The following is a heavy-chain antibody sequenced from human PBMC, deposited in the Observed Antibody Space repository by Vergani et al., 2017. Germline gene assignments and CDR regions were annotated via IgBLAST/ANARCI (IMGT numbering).Heavy chain of an antibody. J-gene: IGHJ4*02. Sequence: QVQLVQSGAEVKKPGASVRVSCKASGFTFTSYHIHWVRQAPGQGLDWLGRIDPNSVDTRYSQRFQDRVTITRDTSINTTYMEMTRQRPDDTAIYYCARVIVGCSRTHCFADHWGQGTLVTVSS. V-gene: IGHV1-2*06. CDR3: ARVIVGCSRTHCFADH. D-gene: IGHD2-2*01. CDR1: GFTFTSYH. CDR2: IDPNSVDT.